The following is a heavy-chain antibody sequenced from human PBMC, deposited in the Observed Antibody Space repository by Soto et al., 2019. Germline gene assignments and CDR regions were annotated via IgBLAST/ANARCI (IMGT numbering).Heavy chain of an antibody. Sequence: SVKVSCKASGGTFSSYAISWVRQAPGQGLEWMGGIIPIFGTANYAQKFQGRVTITADESTSTAYMELSSLRSEDTAVHYCARARGGGYDSQFVDYYYGMDVWGQGTTVTVSS. CDR2: IIPIFGTA. J-gene: IGHJ6*02. CDR3: ARARGGGYDSQFVDYYYGMDV. V-gene: IGHV1-69*13. D-gene: IGHD5-12*01. CDR1: GGTFSSYA.